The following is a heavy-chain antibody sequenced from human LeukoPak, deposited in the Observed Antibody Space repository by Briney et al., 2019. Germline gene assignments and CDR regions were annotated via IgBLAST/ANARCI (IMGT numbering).Heavy chain of an antibody. CDR1: GFTFSSYA. J-gene: IGHJ4*02. D-gene: IGHD1-14*01. V-gene: IGHV3-23*01. CDR2: ISGSGGST. CDR3: ANLIAYGTLDY. Sequence: GGSLRLSCAASGFTFSSYAMSWVRQAPGKGLEWVSAISGSGGSTYYADSVKGRFTISRDNSKNTLYMQMNSLRAEDTAVYYCANLIAYGTLDYWGQGTLVTVSS.